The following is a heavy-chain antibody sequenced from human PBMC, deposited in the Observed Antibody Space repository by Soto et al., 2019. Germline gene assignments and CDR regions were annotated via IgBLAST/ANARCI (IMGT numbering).Heavy chain of an antibody. CDR1: GDSISKSSFY. V-gene: IGHV4-61*01. Sequence: SETMSLTCTVSGDSISKSSFYWSMKSQSPGKGLEWIGYIYNSGSTNYNPSLKSRITISVDTSKNQFSLNLSSVTAADTAVYYCAREGDDYNLGAFDIWGQGTMVTVSS. J-gene: IGHJ3*02. D-gene: IGHD4-4*01. CDR2: IYNSGST. CDR3: AREGDDYNLGAFDI.